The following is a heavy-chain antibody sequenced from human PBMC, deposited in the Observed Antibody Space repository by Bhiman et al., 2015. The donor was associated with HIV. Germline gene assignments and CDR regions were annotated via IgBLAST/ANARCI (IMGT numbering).Heavy chain of an antibody. Sequence: QVQLVESGGGVVQPGGSVRLDCTSSGFTFRDFGFHWVRQAPGKGLEWVAFMGPDGNDRWYADSMKGRFIISRDDSKNTLYLKVYGLRPEDTALYFCARDGGEYRYDYWGQGNAGHRLL. CDR1: GFTFRDFG. J-gene: IGHJ4*02. V-gene: IGHV3-30*02. CDR2: MGPDGNDR. D-gene: IGHD5-18*01. CDR3: ARDGGEYRYDY.